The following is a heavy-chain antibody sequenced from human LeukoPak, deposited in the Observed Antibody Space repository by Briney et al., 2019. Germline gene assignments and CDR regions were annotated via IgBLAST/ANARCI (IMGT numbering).Heavy chain of an antibody. D-gene: IGHD3-22*01. V-gene: IGHV4-31*03. CDR1: GGSISSGGYY. CDR3: ARDSSSGYYYFTYYGMDV. CDR2: IYYSGST. J-gene: IGHJ6*02. Sequence: SQTLSLTCTVSGGSISSGGYYWSWIRQHPGTGLEWIGYIYYSGSTYYNPSLKSRVTISVDTSKNQFSLKLSSVTAADTAVYYCARDSSSGYYYFTYYGMDVWGQGTTVTVSS.